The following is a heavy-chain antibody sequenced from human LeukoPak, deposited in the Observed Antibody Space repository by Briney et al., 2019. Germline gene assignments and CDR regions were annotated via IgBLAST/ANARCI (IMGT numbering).Heavy chain of an antibody. J-gene: IGHJ4*02. Sequence: SETLSLTCTVSGGSISSGGYYWSWIRQHPGKGLEWIGYTYYSGSTYYNPSLKSRVTISVDTSKNQFSLKLSSVTAADTAVYYCARDKYYDSSGYYEFDYWGQGTLVTVSS. CDR3: ARDKYYDSSGYYEFDY. V-gene: IGHV4-31*03. CDR2: TYYSGST. CDR1: GGSISSGGYY. D-gene: IGHD3-22*01.